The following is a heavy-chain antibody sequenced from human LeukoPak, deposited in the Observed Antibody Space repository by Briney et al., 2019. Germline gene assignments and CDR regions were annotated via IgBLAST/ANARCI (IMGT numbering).Heavy chain of an antibody. D-gene: IGHD2-15*01. Sequence: ASVKVSCKASGYTFTGHYIHWVRQAPGQGLEWMGWINPNSGGTNYAQKFQGRVTMTRDTSITTAYMELTSLRSDDTAVYYCARASLLGYCSGGSCPYYFDYWGQGTLVTVSS. CDR3: ARASLLGYCSGGSCPYYFDY. CDR2: INPNSGGT. J-gene: IGHJ4*02. V-gene: IGHV1-2*02. CDR1: GYTFTGHY.